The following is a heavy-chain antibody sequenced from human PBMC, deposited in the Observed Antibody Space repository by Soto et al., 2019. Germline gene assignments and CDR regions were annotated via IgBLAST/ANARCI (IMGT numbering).Heavy chain of an antibody. CDR2: ISSTTNYI. J-gene: IGHJ4*02. V-gene: IGHV3-21*06. Sequence: GWSLRLSCAAAGLTFTRYSMNWVRQAPGKGLEWVSSISSTTNYIYYGDSMKGRFTISRENAKNSLYLEMNSLRAEDTAVYYCARESEDLTSNFDYWGQGTLVTGSS. CDR1: GLTFTRYS. CDR3: ARESEDLTSNFDY.